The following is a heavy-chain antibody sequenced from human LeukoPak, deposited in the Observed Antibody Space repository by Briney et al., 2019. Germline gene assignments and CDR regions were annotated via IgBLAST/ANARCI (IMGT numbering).Heavy chain of an antibody. D-gene: IGHD4-17*01. CDR3: AREVVAVTTDSRWFDL. V-gene: IGHV4-59*01. Sequence: PSETLSLTCTVSGGSISSYYWSWIRQPPGKGLEWIGYIYYSGSTNYNPSLKSRVTISVDTSKNQFSLKLSSVTAADTAVYYCAREVVAVTTDSRWFDLWGQGTLVIVSS. CDR1: GGSISSYY. CDR2: IYYSGST. J-gene: IGHJ5*02.